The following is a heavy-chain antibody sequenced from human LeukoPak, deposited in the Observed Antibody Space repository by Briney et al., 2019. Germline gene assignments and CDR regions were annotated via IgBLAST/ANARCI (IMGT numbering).Heavy chain of an antibody. J-gene: IGHJ4*02. CDR2: ITGDGRST. CDR1: GFTFSDHF. V-gene: IGHV3-43*02. D-gene: IGHD3-10*01. Sequence: GGSLRLSCAASGFTFSDHFMDWVRQAPGKGLEWVSHITGDGRSTYYADSVKGRFTISRDNSKDSLYLQMTSLRTEDTAYYYCAKSTSYFGSGTYLDSWGQGTLVTVSS. CDR3: AKSTSYFGSGTYLDS.